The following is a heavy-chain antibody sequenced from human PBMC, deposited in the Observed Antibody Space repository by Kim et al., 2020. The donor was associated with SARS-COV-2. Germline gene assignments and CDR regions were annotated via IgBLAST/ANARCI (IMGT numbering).Heavy chain of an antibody. J-gene: IGHJ6*03. V-gene: IGHV4-28*01. CDR3: ARNRDYYYYYMDV. Sequence: HQPSLKRRVTMSVDTSKNPFPLNLSSMTAEDTAIYYCARNRDYYYYYMDVWGKGTPVTVSS.